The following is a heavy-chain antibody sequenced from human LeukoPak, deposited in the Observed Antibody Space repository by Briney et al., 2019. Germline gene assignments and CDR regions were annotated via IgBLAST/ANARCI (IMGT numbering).Heavy chain of an antibody. V-gene: IGHV1-8*01. CDR3: ASIAAAGNNYYYMDV. D-gene: IGHD6-13*01. J-gene: IGHJ6*03. CDR1: GYTFTSYD. CDR2: MNPNSGNT. Sequence: ASVKVSCKASGYTFTSYDINWVRQATGQGLEWMGWMNPNSGNTGYAQKFQGRVTMTRNTSIRTAYMELSSLRSEDTAVYYCASIAAAGNNYYYMDVWGKGTTVTVSS.